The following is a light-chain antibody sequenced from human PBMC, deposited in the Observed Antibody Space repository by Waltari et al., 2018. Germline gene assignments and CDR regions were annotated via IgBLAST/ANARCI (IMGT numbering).Light chain of an antibody. J-gene: IGKJ3*01. V-gene: IGKV3-11*01. CDR3: QQRSNWPVT. CDR1: QSVGSY. CDR2: DAA. Sequence: EIVLTQSPATLSWSPGERATLSCGASQSVGSYLAWYQQKPGQAPRILIYDAANRATGILPRFSGSGSGTDFTLTISSLETEDFAVDYCQQRSNWPVTFVPGPKVDIK.